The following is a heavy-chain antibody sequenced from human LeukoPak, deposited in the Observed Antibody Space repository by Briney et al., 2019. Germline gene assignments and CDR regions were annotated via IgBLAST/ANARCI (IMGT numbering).Heavy chain of an antibody. J-gene: IGHJ4*02. V-gene: IGHV1-2*02. Sequence: ASVKVSCKASGYTFTGYYMHWVRHAPGQGLEWMGWINPNSGGTNYAQKFQGRVTMTRDTSISTAYMELSRLRSDDTAVYYCARFDSSGYWIDYWGQGTLVTVSS. D-gene: IGHD3-22*01. CDR1: GYTFTGYY. CDR3: ARFDSSGYWIDY. CDR2: INPNSGGT.